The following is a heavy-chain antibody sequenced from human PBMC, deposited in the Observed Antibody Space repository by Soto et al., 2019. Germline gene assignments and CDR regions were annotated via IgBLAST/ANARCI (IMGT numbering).Heavy chain of an antibody. J-gene: IGHJ4*02. D-gene: IGHD6-19*01. V-gene: IGHV3-33*01. Sequence: GGSLRLSCAASGFTFSSYGMHWVRQAPGKGLEWVAVIWYDGSNKYYADSVKGRFTISRDNSKNTLYLQMNSLRAEDTAVYYCARGAGSGWFRNYLDYWGQGTLVTVSS. CDR1: GFTFSSYG. CDR2: IWYDGSNK. CDR3: ARGAGSGWFRNYLDY.